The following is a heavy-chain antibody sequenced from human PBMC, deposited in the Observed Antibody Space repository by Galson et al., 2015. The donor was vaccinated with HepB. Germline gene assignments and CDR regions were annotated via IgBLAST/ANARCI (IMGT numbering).Heavy chain of an antibody. CDR1: GYTLTELS. CDR2: FDPEDGET. V-gene: IGHV1-24*01. D-gene: IGHD5-12*01. Sequence: SVKVSCKVSGYTLTELSMHWVRQAPGKGLEWMGGFDPEDGETIYAQKFQGRVTMTEDTSTDTAYMELSSLRSEDTAVYYCATGLLYSGYGRRDYWGQGTLVTVSS. J-gene: IGHJ4*02. CDR3: ATGLLYSGYGRRDY.